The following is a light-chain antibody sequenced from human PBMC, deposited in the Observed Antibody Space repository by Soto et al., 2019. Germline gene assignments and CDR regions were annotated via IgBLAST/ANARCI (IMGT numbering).Light chain of an antibody. CDR3: QQYDKWPYT. CDR1: QIVGSN. Sequence: EIVLTQSPVTVSVSPGERATLSCRTSQIVGSNLAWYQQKPGQAPRLLMYGAFIRAPGFPVRFRGTGSGSEFTLTISSLQSEDGALYYCQQYDKWPYTFGQGTTLEI. J-gene: IGKJ2*01. V-gene: IGKV3-15*01. CDR2: GAF.